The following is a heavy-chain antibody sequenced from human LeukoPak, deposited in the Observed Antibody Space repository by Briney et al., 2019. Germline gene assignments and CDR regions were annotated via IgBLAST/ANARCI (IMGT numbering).Heavy chain of an antibody. CDR1: GFTFSDHF. V-gene: IGHV3-72*01. D-gene: IGHD2-2*01. CDR3: ACRLVVGGGREAGLS. J-gene: IGHJ3*01. Sequence: PGRSLRLSCAASGFTFSDHFMDWVRQAPGKGLEWVGRIRNKANSHTTEYAASVKGRFTISRDDSKNSLYLQMNSLKTEDTAVYYCACRLVVGGGREAGLSWGQGTMVTVSS. CDR2: IRNKANSHTT.